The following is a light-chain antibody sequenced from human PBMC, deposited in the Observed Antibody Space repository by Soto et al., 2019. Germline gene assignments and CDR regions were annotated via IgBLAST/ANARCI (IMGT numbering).Light chain of an antibody. Sequence: EIVLTQSPATLSLSPGERATLACRASQSVSIDLAWYQQKPGQAPRLLIYDASNRATGIAARFSGGGSGTDFTLTISRPEPEDFAVYYCQQRSEWPWTFGQGTKV. CDR3: QQRSEWPWT. J-gene: IGKJ1*01. CDR2: DAS. CDR1: QSVSID. V-gene: IGKV3-11*01.